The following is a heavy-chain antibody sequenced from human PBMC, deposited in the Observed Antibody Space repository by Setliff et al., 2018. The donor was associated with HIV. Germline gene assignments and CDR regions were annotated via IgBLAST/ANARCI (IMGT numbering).Heavy chain of an antibody. J-gene: IGHJ6*03. V-gene: IGHV4-59*01. Sequence: SETLSLTCTVSGGSISSYYWSWIRQPPGKGLEWIGYIYYSGSTNYNPSLKSRVTISVDTSKNQFSLKLSSVTAADAAVYYCARGRRSTSSYYYYYYMDVWGKGTTVTVSS. CDR3: ARGRRSTSSYYYYYYMDV. D-gene: IGHD2-2*01. CDR1: GGSISSYY. CDR2: IYYSGST.